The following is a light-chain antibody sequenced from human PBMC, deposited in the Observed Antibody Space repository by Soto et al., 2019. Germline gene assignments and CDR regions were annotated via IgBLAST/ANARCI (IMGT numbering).Light chain of an antibody. CDR3: QQYHDWPLT. CDR2: GAS. Sequence: EIVLTQSPGTLSLSTGARATLSCLASQSVSSSYLAWYQQKPGQAPRLLIYGASSRATGIPDRFSGSGSGTDFTLTISRLEPEDFAVYYCQQYHDWPLTFGQGTKVDIK. J-gene: IGKJ1*01. V-gene: IGKV3-20*01. CDR1: QSVSSSY.